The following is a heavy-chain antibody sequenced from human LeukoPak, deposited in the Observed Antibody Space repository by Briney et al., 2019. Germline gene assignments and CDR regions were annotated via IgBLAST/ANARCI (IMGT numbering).Heavy chain of an antibody. CDR3: ARASLRATSSFDY. Sequence: SVKVSCKASGGTFSSYAISWVRQAPGQGLEWMGGIIPIFGTANYAQKFQGRVAITADESTSTAYMELSSLRSEDTAVYYCARASLRATSSFDYWGQGTLVTVSS. D-gene: IGHD1-26*01. J-gene: IGHJ4*02. CDR1: GGTFSSYA. V-gene: IGHV1-69*13. CDR2: IIPIFGTA.